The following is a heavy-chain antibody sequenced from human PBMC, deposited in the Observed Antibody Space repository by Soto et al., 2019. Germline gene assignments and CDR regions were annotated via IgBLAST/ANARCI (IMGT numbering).Heavy chain of an antibody. Sequence: GGSLRLSCAASGFTFSSYTMTWVRQAPGKGLEWVSSISFSSTNIHYTDSVKGRFTISRDNAKNSLYLQMHSLRAEDTAVYYCARGAGDLPYWGQGTLVTVSS. V-gene: IGHV3-21*01. CDR3: ARGAGDLPY. D-gene: IGHD7-27*01. CDR2: ISFSSTNI. J-gene: IGHJ4*02. CDR1: GFTFSSYT.